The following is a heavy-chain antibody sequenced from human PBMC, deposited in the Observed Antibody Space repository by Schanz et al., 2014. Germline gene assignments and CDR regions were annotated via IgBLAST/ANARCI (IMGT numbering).Heavy chain of an antibody. CDR1: GGSVSSGGDY. CDR2: IYHSGNT. V-gene: IGHV4-31*03. Sequence: QVQLQESGPGLVKPSQTLSLTCTVSGGSVSSGGDYWSWIRQHPGKALDWIGEIYHSGNTNYNASLKSRVTISVDKSKNQFSLKVRSVTAADTAVYYCARDSLRGATGGYGMDVWGQGTTVTVSS. J-gene: IGHJ6*02. CDR3: ARDSLRGATGGYGMDV. D-gene: IGHD2-8*02.